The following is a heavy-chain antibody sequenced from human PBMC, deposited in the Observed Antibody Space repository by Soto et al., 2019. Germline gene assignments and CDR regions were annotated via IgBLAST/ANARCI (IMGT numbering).Heavy chain of an antibody. CDR2: ISGSGGST. J-gene: IGHJ1*01. CDR3: AKDLFLRSYYYDSSGYRPEYFQH. CDR1: GFTFSSYA. V-gene: IGHV3-23*01. D-gene: IGHD3-22*01. Sequence: GGSLRLSCAASGFTFSSYAMSWVRQAPGKGLEWVSAISGSGGSTYYADSVKGRFTISRDNSKNTLYLQMNSLRAEDTAVYYCAKDLFLRSYYYDSSGYRPEYFQHWGQGTLVTVSS.